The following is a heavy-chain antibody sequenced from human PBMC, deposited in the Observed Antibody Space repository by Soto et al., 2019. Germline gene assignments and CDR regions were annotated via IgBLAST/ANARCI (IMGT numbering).Heavy chain of an antibody. CDR1: GGTFTNYA. D-gene: IGHD2-2*01. Sequence: QVQLVQSGAEVKKPGSSLKVSCKASGGTFTNYAFSWVRQAPGQGLEWMGGIIPVFGTPDYAQKFQGRVTITAAESTRTASMELSRLRSHDTAVYYCARERSVGYCITTTCPKPFFYYAMAVWGQGTTVTVAS. CDR2: IIPVFGTP. J-gene: IGHJ6*02. CDR3: ARERSVGYCITTTCPKPFFYYAMAV. V-gene: IGHV1-69*12.